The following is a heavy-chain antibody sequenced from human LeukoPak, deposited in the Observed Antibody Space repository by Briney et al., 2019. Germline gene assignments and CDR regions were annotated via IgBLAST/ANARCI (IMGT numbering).Heavy chain of an antibody. CDR3: ARDPLYDYGDYGY. CDR2: ISSSSSYI. Sequence: GGSLRLSCAASGFTFSSYSMNWVRQASGKGLEWVSSISSSSSYIYYADSVKGRFTISRDNAKNSLYLQMNSLRAEDTAVYYCARDPLYDYGDYGYWGQGTLVTVSS. D-gene: IGHD4-17*01. CDR1: GFTFSSYS. J-gene: IGHJ4*02. V-gene: IGHV3-21*01.